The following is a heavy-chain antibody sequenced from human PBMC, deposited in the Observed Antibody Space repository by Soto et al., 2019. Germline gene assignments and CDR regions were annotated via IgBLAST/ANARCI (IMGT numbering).Heavy chain of an antibody. CDR2: IIPILGIA. CDR3: ARDIMGDILTGPFDY. D-gene: IGHD3-9*01. CDR1: GGTFSSYT. V-gene: IGHV1-69*04. J-gene: IGHJ4*02. Sequence: SVKVSCKASGGTFSSYTISWVRQAPGQGLEWMGRIIPILGIANYAQKFQGRVTITADKFTSTAYMELSSLRSEDTAVYYCARDIMGDILTGPFDYWGQGTLVTVSS.